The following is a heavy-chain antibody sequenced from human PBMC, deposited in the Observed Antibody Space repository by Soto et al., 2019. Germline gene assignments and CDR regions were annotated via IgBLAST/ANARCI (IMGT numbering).Heavy chain of an antibody. J-gene: IGHJ4*02. D-gene: IGHD4-4*01. CDR3: ARSVGYSNYWSG. V-gene: IGHV4-34*01. CDR2: INHSGST. CDR1: GGSFSGYY. Sequence: SETLSLTCAVYGGSFSGYYWSWIRQPPGKGLEWIGEINHSGSTNYNPSLKSRVTISVDTSKNQFSLKLSSVTAADTAVYYCARSVGYSNYWSGWGQGTLVTVSS.